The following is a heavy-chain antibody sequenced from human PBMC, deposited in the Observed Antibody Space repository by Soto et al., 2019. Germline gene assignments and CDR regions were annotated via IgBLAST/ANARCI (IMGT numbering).Heavy chain of an antibody. V-gene: IGHV1-2*02. CDR2: INPNSGDT. CDR1: GYIFTGYH. D-gene: IGHD3-9*01. J-gene: IGHJ6*02. CDR3: ARDARGTRGFDEMDI. Sequence: GASVKVSCKASGYIFTGYHIHWVRQAPGRWLEWMGWINPNSGDTEYAQNFQGRVTMTRDTSFNLVYMEMSGLMSDDAAVYYCARDARGTRGFDEMDIWGQGTTVTVSS.